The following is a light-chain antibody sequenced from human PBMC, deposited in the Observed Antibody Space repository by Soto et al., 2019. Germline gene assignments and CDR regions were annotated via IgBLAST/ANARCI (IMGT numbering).Light chain of an antibody. Sequence: EIVLTQFPGALSLSPGEXVTLSCRASQTVSNTYLAWYQQKSGQAPKFLIYGASNRATGIPDRFSGSGSGTDFTLTISRLEPEDFAVYYCQQYGALPPTFGGGTKVEIK. CDR1: QTVSNTY. CDR3: QQYGALPPT. CDR2: GAS. V-gene: IGKV3-20*01. J-gene: IGKJ4*01.